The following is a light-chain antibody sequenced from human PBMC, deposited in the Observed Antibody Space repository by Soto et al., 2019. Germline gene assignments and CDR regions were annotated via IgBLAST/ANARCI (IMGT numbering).Light chain of an antibody. CDR1: QWLLHINGYNC. Sequence: DIVMTQSQLSLPDSSEALSSISCRSRQWLLHINGYNCLDCYLHKPVWSPQHLIYLASKRSSGVPDRFSGSGSGTDFTLKISRLPAEDVGPYYCMQALQTRQTFGQETTGDI. CDR3: MQALQTRQT. V-gene: IGKV2-28*01. J-gene: IGKJ1*01. CDR2: LAS.